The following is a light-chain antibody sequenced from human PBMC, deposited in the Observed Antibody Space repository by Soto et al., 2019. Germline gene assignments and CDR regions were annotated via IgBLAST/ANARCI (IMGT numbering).Light chain of an antibody. Sequence: QPVLTQPASVSGSPGQSIAISCTGTSSDVGAYDFVSWYQQHPDKAPKLMIYEVSHRPSGVSYRFSGSKSVNTATLTISGLQAEDEADYYCSSYTTSSTRVFGTGTKLTVL. CDR3: SSYTTSSTRV. CDR1: SSDVGAYDF. CDR2: EVS. V-gene: IGLV2-14*03. J-gene: IGLJ1*01.